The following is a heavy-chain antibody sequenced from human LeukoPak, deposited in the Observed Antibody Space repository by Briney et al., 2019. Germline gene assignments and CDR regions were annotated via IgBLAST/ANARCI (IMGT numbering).Heavy chain of an antibody. J-gene: IGHJ4*02. CDR2: IYYSGST. V-gene: IGHV4-39*01. D-gene: IGHD6-13*01. CDR3: ARQIAAATLYYFDY. CDR1: GGSIRNIYY. Sequence: PSETLSPTCTVSGGSIRNIYYWGWIRQPPGKGLQWIGSIYYSGSTYYNPSLKSRVTISVDTSKNQFSLKLSSVTAADTAVYYCARQIAAATLYYFDYWGQGTLVTVSS.